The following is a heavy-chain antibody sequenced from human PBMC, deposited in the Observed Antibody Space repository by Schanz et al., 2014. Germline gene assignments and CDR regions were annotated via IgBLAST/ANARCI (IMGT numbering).Heavy chain of an antibody. V-gene: IGHV3-30*04. CDR2: ISYDGSNK. CDR3: ARARGGGSGTYYRHEYFQH. CDR1: GFTFSSYA. D-gene: IGHD3-10*01. Sequence: VQLVEYGGGLVQPGESLRLSCAASGFTFSSYAMHWVRQAPGKGLEWVAVISYDGSNKYYADSVKGRFTISRDNSKNTLYLQVNSLRAEDTAVYYCARARGGGSGTYYRHEYFQHWGQGTLVTVSS. J-gene: IGHJ1*01.